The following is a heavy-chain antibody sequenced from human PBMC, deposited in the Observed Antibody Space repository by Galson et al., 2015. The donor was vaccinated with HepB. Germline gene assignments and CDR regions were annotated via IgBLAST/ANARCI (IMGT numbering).Heavy chain of an antibody. CDR1: GFTFSSYG. V-gene: IGHV3-30*03. Sequence: SLRLSCAASGFTFSSYGMHWVRQAPGKGLEWVAVISYDGSNKYYADSVKGRFTISRDNSKSTVCLQMSGLTAGDTAVYYCTREGVSSNGWYAGYWGQGTLVTVSS. J-gene: IGHJ4*02. D-gene: IGHD6-19*01. CDR3: TREGVSSNGWYAGY. CDR2: ISYDGSNK.